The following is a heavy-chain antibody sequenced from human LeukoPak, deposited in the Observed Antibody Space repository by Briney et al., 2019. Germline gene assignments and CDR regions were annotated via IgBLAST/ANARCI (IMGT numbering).Heavy chain of an antibody. J-gene: IGHJ4*02. CDR1: GGSISSYY. CDR2: IYTSGST. Sequence: PSETLSLTCTVSGGSISSYYWSWIRQPPGKGLEWIGYIYTSGSTNYNPSLKSRVTISVDTSKNQFSLKLSSVTAADTAVYYCASSRGTAMVDYWGQGTLVTVSS. D-gene: IGHD5-18*01. CDR3: ASSRGTAMVDY. V-gene: IGHV4-4*09.